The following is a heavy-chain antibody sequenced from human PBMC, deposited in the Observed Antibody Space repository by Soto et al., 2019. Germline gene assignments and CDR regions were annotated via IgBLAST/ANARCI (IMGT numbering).Heavy chain of an antibody. J-gene: IGHJ4*02. V-gene: IGHV3-48*03. D-gene: IGHD3-16*01. CDR1: GLSLSTYE. CDR3: STRLRNRGY. CDR2: ISSSSISI. Sequence: GSLRLSCAAAGLSLSTYEMTWVRQAPGKGLEWVSSISSSSISIHYADSVKGRVTISRDNAKNSLYLQMNSLRAEDTAVYYCSTRLRNRGYWGQGTLVTASS.